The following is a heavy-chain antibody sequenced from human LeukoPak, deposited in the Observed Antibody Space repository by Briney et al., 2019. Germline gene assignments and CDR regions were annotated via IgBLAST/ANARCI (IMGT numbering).Heavy chain of an antibody. J-gene: IGHJ4*02. V-gene: IGHV1-69*04. CDR1: GGTFSSYA. Sequence: GASVKVSCKASGGTFSSYAISWVRQAPGQGLEWMGRIIPILGIANYAQKFQGRVTITADKSTSTAYMELSSLRSEDTAVYYCARDLYYDSSGYYRGDDYWGQGTLVTVSS. CDR3: ARDLYYDSSGYYRGDDY. D-gene: IGHD3-22*01. CDR2: IIPILGIA.